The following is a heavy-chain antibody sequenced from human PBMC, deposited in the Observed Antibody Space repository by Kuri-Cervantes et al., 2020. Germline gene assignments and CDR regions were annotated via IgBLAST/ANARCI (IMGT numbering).Heavy chain of an antibody. CDR2: ISYDGSNK. J-gene: IGHJ6*02. Sequence: GESLKISCAASGFTFSSYGMHWVRQAPGKGLEWVAVISYDGSNKYYADSVKGRFTISRDNSKNTLYLQMNSLRAEDTAVYYCAKGLQLGQYSGWYLMGHYYYYGTDVWGQGTTVTVSS. CDR1: GFTFSSYG. V-gene: IGHV3-30*18. D-gene: IGHD6-19*01. CDR3: AKGLQLGQYSGWYLMGHYYYYGTDV.